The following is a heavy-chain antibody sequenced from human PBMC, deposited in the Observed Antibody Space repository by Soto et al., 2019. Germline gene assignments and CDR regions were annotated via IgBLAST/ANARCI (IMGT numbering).Heavy chain of an antibody. CDR1: GGSFSGYY. Sequence: SSETLSLTCAVYGGSFSGYYWSWIRQPPGKGLEWIGEINHSGSTNYNPSLKSRVTISVDTSKNQFSLKLSPVTAADTAVYYCARGQQLGLNYYYYGMDVWGQGTTVTVSS. CDR3: ARGQQLGLNYYYYGMDV. V-gene: IGHV4-34*01. D-gene: IGHD6-6*01. CDR2: INHSGST. J-gene: IGHJ6*02.